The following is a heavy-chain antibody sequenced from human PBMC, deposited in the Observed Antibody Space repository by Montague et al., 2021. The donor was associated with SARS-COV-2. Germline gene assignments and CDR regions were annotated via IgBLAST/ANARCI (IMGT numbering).Heavy chain of an antibody. D-gene: IGHD6-13*01. CDR3: ARVGRQQLVRLSGMDV. CDR2: IYYRGRT. Sequence: SETLSLTCTVTGCSISSSSYYWGWIRQPPGKGLEWIGRIYYRGRTYYNPSLKSRVTISVDTSKNQFSLKLSSVTATDTAVYYCARVGRQQLVRLSGMDVWGQGTTVTVSS. CDR1: GCSISSSSYY. J-gene: IGHJ6*02. V-gene: IGHV4-39*07.